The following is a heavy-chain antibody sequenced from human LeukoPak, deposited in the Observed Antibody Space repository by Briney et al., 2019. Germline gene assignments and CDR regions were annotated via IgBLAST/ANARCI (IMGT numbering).Heavy chain of an antibody. J-gene: IGHJ4*02. V-gene: IGHV4-59*01. CDR1: GGSIISYY. CDR2: IHSSGKT. CDR3: TRSFPGIVGAADF. Sequence: SETLSLTCTVSGGSIISYYWSWIRQSPGKGLEWIGCIHSSGKTNYNPSFKSRVTISVDTSKNQFSLNVNSMAAADTGVYYCTRSFPGIVGAADFWGQGTLVTVSS. D-gene: IGHD1-26*01.